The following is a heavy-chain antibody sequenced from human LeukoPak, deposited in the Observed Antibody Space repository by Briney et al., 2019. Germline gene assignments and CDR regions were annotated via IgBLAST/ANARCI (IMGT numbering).Heavy chain of an antibody. CDR1: GFTFSNYG. V-gene: IGHV3-33*01. J-gene: IGHJ1*01. CDR2: IRYDGSNK. D-gene: IGHD3-22*01. Sequence: GGSLRLSCAASGFTFSNYGMHWVRQAPGKGLEWAAVIRYDGSNKYYADSVKGRFTISRDNSKNTLYLQMNSLRAEDTAVYYCARWDYYDSSGYSQYFQHWGQGTLVTVSS. CDR3: ARWDYYDSSGYSQYFQH.